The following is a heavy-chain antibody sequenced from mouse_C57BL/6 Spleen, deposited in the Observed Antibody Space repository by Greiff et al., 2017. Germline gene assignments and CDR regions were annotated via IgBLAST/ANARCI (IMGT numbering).Heavy chain of an antibody. CDR3: ARKRDWDNDFDY. V-gene: IGHV1-82*01. D-gene: IGHD4-1*01. CDR1: GYAFSSSW. Sequence: VQVVESGPELVKPGASVKISCKASGYAFSSSWMNWVKQRPGKGLEWIGRIYPGDGDTNYNGKFKGKATLTADKSSSTAYMQLSSLTSEDSAVYFCARKRDWDNDFDYWGQGTTLTVSS. CDR2: IYPGDGDT. J-gene: IGHJ2*01.